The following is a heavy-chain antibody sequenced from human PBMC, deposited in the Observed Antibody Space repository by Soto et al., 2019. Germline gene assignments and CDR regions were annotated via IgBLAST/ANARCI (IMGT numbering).Heavy chain of an antibody. CDR3: ARGGSMSRGRNFLDS. CDR1: GGPTSGYS. V-gene: IGHV4-59*01. CDR2: FYDDGRT. Sequence: SETLSLTCNVSGGPTSGYSWSWVRQPPGKGLEWIGNFYDDGRTMSNPSLKSRVTISLDMSTNVFSLRLTSVTAADTSVYRCARGGSMSRGRNFLDSWDQGILATVSS. J-gene: IGHJ4*02. D-gene: IGHD3-10*01.